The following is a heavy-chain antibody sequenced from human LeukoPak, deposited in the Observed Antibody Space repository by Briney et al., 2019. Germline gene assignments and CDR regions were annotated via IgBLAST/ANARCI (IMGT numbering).Heavy chain of an antibody. D-gene: IGHD1-20*01. J-gene: IGHJ4*02. CDR3: ARVTVSSSEVIFDY. CDR1: GFTFSRYW. V-gene: IGHV3-74*01. Sequence: GGSLRLSCAASGFTFSRYWMHWVRQAPGKGLVWDSRINSDGSTITYADSVKGRFTISRDNAKNTLYLQMNSLRAEDTAVYYCARVTVSSSEVIFDYWGQGSLVTVSS. CDR2: INSDGSTI.